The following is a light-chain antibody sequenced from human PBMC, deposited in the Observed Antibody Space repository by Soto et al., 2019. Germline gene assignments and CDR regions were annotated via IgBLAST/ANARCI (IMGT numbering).Light chain of an antibody. J-gene: IGKJ2*01. CDR2: DAS. Sequence: EIVLTQSPATLSLSPGERATLSCRASQSISTYLAWYQQKPGQAPRLLIYDASNRATGIPARFSGRGSGTDFTLTISSLEPEDFTVYYCQQRSNWPRTFGQGTTLEIK. V-gene: IGKV3-11*01. CDR1: QSISTY. CDR3: QQRSNWPRT.